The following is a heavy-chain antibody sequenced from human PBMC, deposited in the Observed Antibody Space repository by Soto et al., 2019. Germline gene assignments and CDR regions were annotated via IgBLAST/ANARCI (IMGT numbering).Heavy chain of an antibody. CDR3: ARFPFDITQKCIDS. J-gene: IGHJ5*01. V-gene: IGHV4-30-4*01. Sequence: PSETLSLTCTVSGGSIGGDYYWNWIRQAPGKGLECFGYVYHTGSTYHNPSLKTRGSISVDTSNNQFSRKLSSVTAADTGVYLCARFPFDITQKCIDSWGQGIPVTV. D-gene: IGHD3-10*01. CDR1: GGSIGGDYY. CDR2: VYHTGST.